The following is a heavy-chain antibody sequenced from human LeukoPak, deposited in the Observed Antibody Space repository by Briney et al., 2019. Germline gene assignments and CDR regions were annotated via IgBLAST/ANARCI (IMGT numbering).Heavy chain of an antibody. V-gene: IGHV4-39*07. CDR2: IYCSGSS. CDR3: TRDYYRSSDS. D-gene: IGHD1-26*01. CDR1: GGSISTSSYY. J-gene: IGHJ5*01. Sequence: SETLSLTCTVSGGSISTSSYYWGWIRQPPGRGLEWIGSIYCSGSSYYNPSLKSRVTISVDTSKNQFSLRLSSVTAADTAVYYCTRDYYRSSDSWGQGTLVTVSS.